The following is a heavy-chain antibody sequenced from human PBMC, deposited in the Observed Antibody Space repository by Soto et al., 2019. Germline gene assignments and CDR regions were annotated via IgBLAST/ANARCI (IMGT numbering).Heavy chain of an antibody. CDR1: GGTFSSYA. CDR3: ARGVTMIVVVTTGALDI. J-gene: IGHJ3*02. Sequence: SSVKVSCKASGGTFSSYAISWVRQAPGQGLEWMVGIIPIFGTANYAQKFQGRVTITADKSTSTAYMELRSLRSEDTAVYYCARGVTMIVVVTTGALDIWGQGTMVTVS. CDR2: IIPIFGTA. D-gene: IGHD3-22*01. V-gene: IGHV1-69*06.